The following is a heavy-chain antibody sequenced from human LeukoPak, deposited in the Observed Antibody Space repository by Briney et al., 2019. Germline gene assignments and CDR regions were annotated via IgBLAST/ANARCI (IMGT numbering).Heavy chain of an antibody. CDR2: ISSSSSYI. J-gene: IGHJ6*02. Sequence: PGGSLRLSCAASGFTFSSYAMHWVRQAPGKGLEWVSSISSSSSYIYYADSVKGRFTISRDNAKNSLYLQMNGLRAEDTAVYYCARDQGIAAPNHPYYGMDVWGQGTTVTVSS. V-gene: IGHV3-21*01. CDR1: GFTFSSYA. CDR3: ARDQGIAAPNHPYYGMDV. D-gene: IGHD6-13*01.